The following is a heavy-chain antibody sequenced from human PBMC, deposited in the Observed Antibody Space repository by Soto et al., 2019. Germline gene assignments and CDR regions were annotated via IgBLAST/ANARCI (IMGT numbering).Heavy chain of an antibody. J-gene: IGHJ6*02. CDR3: ASRGGYEHYYYYGMDV. V-gene: IGHV5-51*01. Sequence: PGESLKISCKGSGYSFTSYWIGWVRQMPGKGLEWMGIIYPGDSDTRYSPSFQGQVTISADKSISTAYLQWSSLKASDTAMYYCASRGGYEHYYYYGMDVWGQGTKVTVSS. D-gene: IGHD5-12*01. CDR1: GYSFTSYW. CDR2: IYPGDSDT.